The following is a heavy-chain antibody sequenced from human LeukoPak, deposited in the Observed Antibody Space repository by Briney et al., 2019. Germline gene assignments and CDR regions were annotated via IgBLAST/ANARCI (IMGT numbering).Heavy chain of an antibody. CDR2: TYYSGST. D-gene: IGHD5-18*01. J-gene: IGHJ4*02. V-gene: IGHV4-59*01. Sequence: SETLSLTCTVSGGSISSYYWSWIRQPPGKGLEWIGYTYYSGSTNYNPSLKSRVTISVDTSKNQFSLKLSSVTAADTAVYYCARAPRGYSYGYLSFYFDYWGQGTLVTVSS. CDR1: GGSISSYY. CDR3: ARAPRGYSYGYLSFYFDY.